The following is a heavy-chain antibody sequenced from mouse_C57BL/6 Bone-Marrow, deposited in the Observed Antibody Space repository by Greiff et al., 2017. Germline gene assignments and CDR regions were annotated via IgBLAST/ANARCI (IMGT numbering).Heavy chain of an antibody. D-gene: IGHD2-14*01. J-gene: IGHJ3*01. Sequence: VQLKQSGAELVRPGASVKLSCTASGFNIKDDYMHWVKQRPEQGLEWIGWIDPENGDTEYASKFQGKATITADTSSNTAYLQLSSLTSEDTAVYYCATPYYRNAFAYWGQGTRVTVSA. CDR3: ATPYYRNAFAY. CDR1: GFNIKDDY. V-gene: IGHV14-4*01. CDR2: IDPENGDT.